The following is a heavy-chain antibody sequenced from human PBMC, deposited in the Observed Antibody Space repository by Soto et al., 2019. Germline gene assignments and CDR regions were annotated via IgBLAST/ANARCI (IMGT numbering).Heavy chain of an antibody. CDR2: INPSGGST. V-gene: IGHV1-46*03. J-gene: IGHJ6*02. D-gene: IGHD3-22*01. CDR1: GYTFASCY. Sequence: SVEPCCKASGYTFASCYMHWVRQSPEQGLEWMGIINPSGGSTSYAQKFQGRVTMTRDTSTSTVYMELSSLRSEDTAVYYCARDINMIVVVIANYYGMDVWGQGTTVTVSS. CDR3: ARDINMIVVVIANYYGMDV.